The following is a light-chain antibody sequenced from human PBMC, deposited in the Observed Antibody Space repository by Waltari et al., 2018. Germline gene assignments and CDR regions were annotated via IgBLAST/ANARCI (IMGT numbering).Light chain of an antibody. V-gene: IGLV2-14*03. CDR2: DVS. CDR3: SSYTSSSTVV. J-gene: IGLJ2*01. CDR1: SSDVAGYNY. Sequence: QSALTQPASVSGSPGQSITISCTGTSSDVAGYNYVSWYQQHPGKAPHLMIYDVSKRPSGISNRFSGSKSGNTASLTISGLQAEDEADYYCSSYTSSSTVVFGGGTKLTVL.